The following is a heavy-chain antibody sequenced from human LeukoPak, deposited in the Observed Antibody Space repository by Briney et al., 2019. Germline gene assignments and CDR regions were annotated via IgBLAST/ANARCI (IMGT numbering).Heavy chain of an antibody. D-gene: IGHD3-10*02. V-gene: IGHV3-48*03. CDR2: ISSSGSTI. J-gene: IGHJ6*04. Sequence: GGSLRLSCAASGFTFSTYDMNWVRQAPGKGLEWVSYISSSGSTIYYADSVKGRFTISRDNAKNSLYLQMNSLRAEDTAVYYCAELGITMIGGVWGKGTTVTISS. CDR3: AELGITMIGGV. CDR1: GFTFSTYD.